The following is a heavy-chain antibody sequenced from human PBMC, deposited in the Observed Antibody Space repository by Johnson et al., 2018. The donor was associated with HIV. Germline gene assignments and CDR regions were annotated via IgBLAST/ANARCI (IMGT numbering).Heavy chain of an antibody. V-gene: IGHV3-30*03. D-gene: IGHD3-10*01. Sequence: QVQLVESGGGVVQPGRSLRLSCAASGFTFSRYWMSWVRQAPGKGLEWVAVISYDGSNKYYADSVKGRFTISRDNAKNSLYLQMNSLRPEDTAVYYCARDGESKQLALGDAFDVWGQGTMVTVSS. J-gene: IGHJ3*01. CDR2: ISYDGSNK. CDR3: ARDGESKQLALGDAFDV. CDR1: GFTFSRYW.